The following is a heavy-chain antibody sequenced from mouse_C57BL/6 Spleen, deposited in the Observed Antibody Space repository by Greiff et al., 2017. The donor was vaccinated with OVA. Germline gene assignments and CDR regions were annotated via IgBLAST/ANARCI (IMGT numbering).Heavy chain of an antibody. Sequence: EVKLMESGPGLVKPSQSLSLTCSVTGYSITSGYYWNWIRQFPGNKLEWMGYISYDGSNNYNPSLKNRISITRDTSKNQFFLKLNSVTTEDTATYYCASFGLKGDYWGQGTTLTVSS. V-gene: IGHV3-6*01. J-gene: IGHJ2*01. D-gene: IGHD1-3*01. CDR3: ASFGLKGDY. CDR1: GYSITSGYY. CDR2: ISYDGSN.